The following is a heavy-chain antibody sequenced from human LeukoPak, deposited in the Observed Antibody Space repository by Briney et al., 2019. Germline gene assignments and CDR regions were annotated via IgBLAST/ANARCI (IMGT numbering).Heavy chain of an antibody. Sequence: LVKVSCTASGGTFSSYAISWVRQAPGQGLEWMGRIIPIFGTANYAQKFQGRVTITTDESTSTAYMELSSLRSEDTAVYYCAREGYYGSGMNFDYWGQGTLVTVSS. CDR1: GGTFSSYA. CDR3: AREGYYGSGMNFDY. D-gene: IGHD3-10*01. V-gene: IGHV1-69*05. J-gene: IGHJ4*02. CDR2: IIPIFGTA.